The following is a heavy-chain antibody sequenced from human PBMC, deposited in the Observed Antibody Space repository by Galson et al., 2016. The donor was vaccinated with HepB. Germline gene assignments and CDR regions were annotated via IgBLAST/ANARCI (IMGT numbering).Heavy chain of an antibody. Sequence: PALVQPTQTLTLTCTFSGFSLSTSGMRVIWIRQPPGKALEWLSLIDGGGDKYYSISLKTRLTISKDTSKNQVVLTMTNMDPVDTGTYYCARIRYTNTWYSYYYGMDVWGQGTAVTVSS. V-gene: IGHV2-70*01. J-gene: IGHJ6*02. CDR1: GFSLSTSGMR. CDR3: ARIRYTNTWYSYYYGMDV. D-gene: IGHD6-13*01. CDR2: IDGGGDK.